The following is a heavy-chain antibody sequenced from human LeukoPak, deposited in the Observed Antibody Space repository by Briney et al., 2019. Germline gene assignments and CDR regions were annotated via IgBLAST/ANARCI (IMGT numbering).Heavy chain of an antibody. CDR3: ASPQGVLGDLLLRHAFDI. Sequence: SETLSLTCTVSDDPISSSRYYWGWIRQPPGKGLEWIGNIYYSGSTSYNPSLKSRVTISVDTSKNQFSLKLSSVTAADTAVYYCASPQGVLGDLLLRHAFDIWGQGTMVTVSS. CDR1: DDPISSSRYY. J-gene: IGHJ3*02. D-gene: IGHD1-26*01. CDR2: IYYSGST. V-gene: IGHV4-39*01.